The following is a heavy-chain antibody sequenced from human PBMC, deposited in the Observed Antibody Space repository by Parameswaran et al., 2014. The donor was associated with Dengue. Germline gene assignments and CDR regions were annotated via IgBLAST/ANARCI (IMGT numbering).Heavy chain of an antibody. CDR1: ISNA. Sequence: ISNARLVRQAPGQGLEWMGRIIPILGIANYAQKFQGKVTITADRSTSRAYMELTSLTSEDTAVYYCARVRWHSTSWYPLDSWGQGTLVTVSS. CDR3: ARVRWHSTSWYPLDS. D-gene: IGHD6-13*01. CDR2: IIPILGIA. J-gene: IGHJ5*01. V-gene: IGHV1-69*04.